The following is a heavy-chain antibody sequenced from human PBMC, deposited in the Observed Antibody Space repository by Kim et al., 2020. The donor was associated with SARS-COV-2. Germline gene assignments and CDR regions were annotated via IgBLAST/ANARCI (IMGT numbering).Heavy chain of an antibody. CDR1: GGSISSSSYY. CDR2: IYYSGST. Sequence: SETLSLTCTVSGGSISSSSYYWGWIRQPPGKGLEWIGSIYYSGSTYYNPSLKSRVTISVDTSKNQFSLKLSSVTAADTAVYYCARHPDSSSSFPYFDYWGQGTLVTVSS. V-gene: IGHV4-39*01. CDR3: ARHPDSSSSFPYFDY. J-gene: IGHJ4*02. D-gene: IGHD6-6*01.